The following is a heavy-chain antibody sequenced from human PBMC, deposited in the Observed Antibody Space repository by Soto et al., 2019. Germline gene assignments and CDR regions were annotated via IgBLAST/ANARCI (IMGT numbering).Heavy chain of an antibody. CDR1: GFIFSTYW. CDR3: WGYYYGSGSYFFDY. V-gene: IGHV3-74*01. J-gene: IGHJ4*02. D-gene: IGHD3-10*01. Sequence: PGGSLRLSCAASGFIFSTYWMHWVRQAPGKGLVWVSRINSDGSSTSYADPVKGRFTISRDNAKNTLYLQMNSLRAEDTAVYYCWGYYYGSGSYFFDYWGQGTLVTVSS. CDR2: INSDGSST.